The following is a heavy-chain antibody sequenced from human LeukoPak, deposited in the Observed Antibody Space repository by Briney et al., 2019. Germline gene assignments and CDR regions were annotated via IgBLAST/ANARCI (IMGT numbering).Heavy chain of an antibody. D-gene: IGHD3-10*01. CDR2: IYSGGST. J-gene: IGHJ4*02. CDR3: ARRTVPYYYGSGSFDY. Sequence: GGSLRLSCAASGFTVSSNYMSWVRQAPGKGLEWASVIYSGGSTYYADSVKGRFTISRDNSKNTLYLQMNSLRAEDTAVYYCARRTVPYYYGSGSFDYWGQGTLVTVSS. V-gene: IGHV3-66*04. CDR1: GFTVSSNY.